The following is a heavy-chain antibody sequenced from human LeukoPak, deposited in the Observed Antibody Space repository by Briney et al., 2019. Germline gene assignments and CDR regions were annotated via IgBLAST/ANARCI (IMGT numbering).Heavy chain of an antibody. D-gene: IGHD2-21*01. V-gene: IGHV4-59*01. CDR3: AREIVGPSVDFDY. Sequence: SETLSLTCTVSGGSLSNYYWTWIRQPPGKGLEWIGFIYHSGSANYNPSLKSRVIISVDTSKNQFSLKVTSATTTDTAVYYCAREIVGPSVDFDYWGQGTLVTVSS. CDR1: GGSLSNYY. CDR2: IYHSGSA. J-gene: IGHJ4*02.